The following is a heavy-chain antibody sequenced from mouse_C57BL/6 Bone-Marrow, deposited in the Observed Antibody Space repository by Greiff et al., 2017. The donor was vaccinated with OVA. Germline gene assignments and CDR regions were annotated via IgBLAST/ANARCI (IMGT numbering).Heavy chain of an antibody. CDR1: GFNIKDDY. J-gene: IGHJ2*01. CDR2: IDPENGDT. D-gene: IGHD1-1*01. CDR3: TTGSSRYYFDY. Sequence: EVKLVESGAELVRPGASVKLSCTASGFNIKDDYMHWVKQRPEQGLEWIGWIDPENGDTEYASKFQGKATITADTSSNTAYLQLSSLTSEDTAVYYCTTGSSRYYFDYWGQGTTLTVSS. V-gene: IGHV14-4*01.